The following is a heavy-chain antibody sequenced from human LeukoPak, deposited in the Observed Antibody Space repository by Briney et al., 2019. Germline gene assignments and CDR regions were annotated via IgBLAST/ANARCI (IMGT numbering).Heavy chain of an antibody. Sequence: GGSLRLSCAASGFTFSKYCMLWVRHAPGKGLESVSRINTDGTVTTYADSVKGRFTVSRDNADNTMFLQMNSVRDEDTAVYYCATKQWLAPPPDSWGQGTAVTVSS. D-gene: IGHD6-19*01. CDR1: GFTFSKYC. J-gene: IGHJ4*02. CDR3: ATKQWLAPPPDS. V-gene: IGHV3-74*01. CDR2: INTDGTVT.